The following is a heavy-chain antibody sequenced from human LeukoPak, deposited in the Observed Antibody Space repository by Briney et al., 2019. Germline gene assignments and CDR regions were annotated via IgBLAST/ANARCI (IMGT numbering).Heavy chain of an antibody. CDR3: GRLPTLQNQAKHTSWDAFDI. CDR2: ISISGDIR. CDR1: GFNFNGYN. Sequence: PGGSLRLSCVGSGFNFNGYNMNWVRQAAGKGLEWIAYISISGDIRYYTDSVRGRFTISRDNAKNSLYLQMSSLRVDDTAVYYCGRLPTLQNQAKHTSWDAFDIWGRGTMITVSA. D-gene: IGHD1-14*01. J-gene: IGHJ3*02. V-gene: IGHV3-48*01.